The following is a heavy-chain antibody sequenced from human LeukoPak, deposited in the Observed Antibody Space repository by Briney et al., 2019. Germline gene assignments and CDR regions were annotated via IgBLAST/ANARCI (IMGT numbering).Heavy chain of an antibody. CDR2: LLGSGGST. CDR1: GFTFSVYV. D-gene: IGHD3-22*01. J-gene: IGHJ5*02. Sequence: GGTLRLSCAASGFTFSVYVLSCGRETLGEGVEWGSNLLGSGGSTDYADFVKGWFTTSRDNSKNTLFLQMSRLRAEDTAVYYCARDLGQYYDTSDNWFDPWGQGTLVTVSS. CDR3: ARDLGQYYDTSDNWFDP. V-gene: IGHV3-23*01.